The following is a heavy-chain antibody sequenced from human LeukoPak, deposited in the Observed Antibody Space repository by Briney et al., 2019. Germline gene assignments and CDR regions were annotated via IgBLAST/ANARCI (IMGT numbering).Heavy chain of an antibody. D-gene: IGHD2-21*02. J-gene: IGHJ4*02. CDR2: ITGGSNNI. CDR1: GFAFSIYS. CDR3: ATSRDWRVES. Sequence: GRSLRLSCAASGFAFSIYSLNWVRQTPGKRLEWVSYITGGSNNILYAGSVKGRFTISRDNAKNSLYLQMNSLRDEDTAVYYCATSRDWRVESWGRGIAVTVSS. V-gene: IGHV3-48*02.